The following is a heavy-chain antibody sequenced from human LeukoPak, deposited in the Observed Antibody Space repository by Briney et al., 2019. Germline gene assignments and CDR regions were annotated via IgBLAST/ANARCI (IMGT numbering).Heavy chain of an antibody. D-gene: IGHD6-19*01. Sequence: ASVKVSCKASGYTFTSYGISWVRQAPGQGLEWMGWISAYNGNTNYAQKLQGRVTMTTDTSKSTAYMELRSLRSDDTAVYYCAIMKEQWLVLYYWGQGTLVTVSS. J-gene: IGHJ4*02. CDR2: ISAYNGNT. CDR3: AIMKEQWLVLYY. CDR1: GYTFTSYG. V-gene: IGHV1-18*01.